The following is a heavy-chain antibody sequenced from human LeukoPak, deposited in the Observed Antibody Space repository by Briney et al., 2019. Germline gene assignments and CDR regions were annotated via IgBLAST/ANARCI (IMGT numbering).Heavy chain of an antibody. V-gene: IGHV1-2*02. J-gene: IGHJ4*02. Sequence: GASVKVSCKGSGYTFSGYYMHWGRKTHGQGNEWMWWINPNSGTTNYAQKFQGRVTVTRDTSTSTAYMELSRLESDDTAVYYCARDLMTTPTWGFDYWGQGTLVTVAS. CDR3: ARDLMTTPTWGFDY. D-gene: IGHD3-16*01. CDR1: GYTFSGYY. CDR2: INPNSGTT.